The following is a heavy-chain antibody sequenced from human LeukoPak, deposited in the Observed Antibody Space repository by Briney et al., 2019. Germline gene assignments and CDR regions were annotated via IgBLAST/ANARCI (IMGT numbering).Heavy chain of an antibody. Sequence: ASVKVSCKASRYTFTSYYMHWVRQAPGQGLEWMGIINPSGGSTNYAQKFQGRVTMTRDTSTSTVYVELSSLRSEDTAVYYCARAPPSGVRGVIPHFDYWGQGTLVTVSS. CDR1: RYTFTSYY. D-gene: IGHD3-10*01. CDR2: INPSGGST. V-gene: IGHV1-46*01. CDR3: ARAPPSGVRGVIPHFDY. J-gene: IGHJ4*02.